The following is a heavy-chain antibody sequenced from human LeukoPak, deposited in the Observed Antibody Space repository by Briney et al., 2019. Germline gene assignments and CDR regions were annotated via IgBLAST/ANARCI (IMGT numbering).Heavy chain of an antibody. CDR1: GYTFTSYD. V-gene: IGHV1-8*01. CDR3: AGTFYGDYQNADQSVYSVNY. D-gene: IGHD4-17*01. CDR2: MNPNSGNT. J-gene: IGHJ4*02. Sequence: ASVKVSCKASGYTFTSYDINWVRQATGQGLEWMGWMNPNSGNTGYAQKFQGRVTITTDESTSTAYMELSSLRSEDTAVYYCAGTFYGDYQNADQSVYSVNYWGQGTLVAVSS.